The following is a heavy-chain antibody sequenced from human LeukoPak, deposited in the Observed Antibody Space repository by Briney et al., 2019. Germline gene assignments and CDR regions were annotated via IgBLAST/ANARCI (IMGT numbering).Heavy chain of an antibody. V-gene: IGHV3-48*03. Sequence: PGGSLRLSCAASGFTFSSYEMNWVRQAPGKGLEWVSYISSSGSTIYYADSVKGRFTISRDNAKNSLYLQMNSLRAEDTAVYYCARDISGWYYFDYWGQGTLVTVSS. CDR1: GFTFSSYE. CDR3: ARDISGWYYFDY. D-gene: IGHD6-19*01. J-gene: IGHJ4*02. CDR2: ISSSGSTI.